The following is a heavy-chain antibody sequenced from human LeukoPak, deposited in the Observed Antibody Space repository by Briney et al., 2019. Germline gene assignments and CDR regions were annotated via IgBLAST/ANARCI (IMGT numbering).Heavy chain of an antibody. D-gene: IGHD3-3*01. CDR2: ICASGSST. CDR3: AKDHYDFWSGYPGIDY. CDR1: GFTFSSYV. Sequence: GGSLRLSCAASGFTFSSYVFTWVRQAPGKGLEWVSTICASGSSTYYADSVKGRFTISRDNSKNTLYLQMNSLRAEDTAVYYCAKDHYDFWSGYPGIDYWGQGTLVTVSS. J-gene: IGHJ4*02. V-gene: IGHV3-23*01.